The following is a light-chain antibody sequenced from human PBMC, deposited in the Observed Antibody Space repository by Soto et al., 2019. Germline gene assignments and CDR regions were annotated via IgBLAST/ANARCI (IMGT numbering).Light chain of an antibody. CDR1: QSVSSK. CDR2: GAS. J-gene: IGKJ1*01. V-gene: IGKV3-15*01. Sequence: EVVMTQSPATLSVSPGEGGSLSCRPSQSVSSKLASYQQTPGQAPRLLIYGASTRATGIPARFSGSGSGTEFTLIISSLQSEDSEVYYCQQYNSWLWTFGQGTKVDIK. CDR3: QQYNSWLWT.